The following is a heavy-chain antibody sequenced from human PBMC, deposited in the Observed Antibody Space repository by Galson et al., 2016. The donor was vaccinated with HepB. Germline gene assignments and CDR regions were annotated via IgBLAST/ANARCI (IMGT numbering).Heavy chain of an antibody. CDR2: IRSYNGNT. Sequence: SVKVSCTGSGYNFRNYAISWVRQAPGQGPEWMGWIRSYNGNTNFAQKFQGRLSMTTDTSTSTAYMEMRNLRSDDTAVYYCAGDCRCLGYGLYYFDYWGQGTLVTVSS. CDR3: AGDCRCLGYGLYYFDY. CDR1: GYNFRNYA. D-gene: IGHD5-18*01. V-gene: IGHV1-18*01. J-gene: IGHJ4*02.